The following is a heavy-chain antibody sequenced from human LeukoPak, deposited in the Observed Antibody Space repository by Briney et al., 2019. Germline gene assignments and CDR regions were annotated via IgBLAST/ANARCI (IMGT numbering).Heavy chain of an antibody. V-gene: IGHV3-15*01. CDR3: TTGPALEMAPTPFDY. CDR1: GFTFSNAW. Sequence: GGSLRLSCAASGFTFSNAWMSWVRQAPGKGLEWVGRIKSKTDGGTTDYAAPVKGRFTTSRDDSKNTLYLQMNRLKTEDTAVYYCTTGPALEMAPTPFDYWGQGTLVTVSS. D-gene: IGHD5-24*01. J-gene: IGHJ4*02. CDR2: IKSKTDGGTT.